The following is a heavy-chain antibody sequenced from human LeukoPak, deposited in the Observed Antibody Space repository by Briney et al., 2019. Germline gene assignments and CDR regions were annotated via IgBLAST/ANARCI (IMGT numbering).Heavy chain of an antibody. CDR3: ARSRYYDSSGYYIGHYYYMDV. V-gene: IGHV4-4*07. Sequence: SATLSLTCTVSGGSISSYYWSWIRQPAGKGLEWIGRIYTSGSTNYNPSLKSRVTMSVDTSKNQFSLKLSSVTAADTAVYYCARSRYYDSSGYYIGHYYYMDVWGKGTTVTISS. J-gene: IGHJ6*03. CDR1: GGSISSYY. CDR2: IYTSGST. D-gene: IGHD3-22*01.